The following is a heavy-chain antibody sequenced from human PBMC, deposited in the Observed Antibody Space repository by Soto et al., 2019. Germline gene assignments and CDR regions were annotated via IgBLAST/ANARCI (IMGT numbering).Heavy chain of an antibody. CDR3: ARGDYDFWSGYYRAGFSY. CDR1: GFTFSSYA. CDR2: ISYDGSNK. D-gene: IGHD3-3*01. J-gene: IGHJ4*02. V-gene: IGHV3-30-3*01. Sequence: VQLVESGGGLVQPGGSLRLSCAASGFTFSSYAMHWVRQAPGKGLEWVAVISYDGSNKYYADSVKGRFTISRDNSKNTLYLQMNSLRAEDTAVYYCARGDYDFWSGYYRAGFSYWGQGTLVTVSS.